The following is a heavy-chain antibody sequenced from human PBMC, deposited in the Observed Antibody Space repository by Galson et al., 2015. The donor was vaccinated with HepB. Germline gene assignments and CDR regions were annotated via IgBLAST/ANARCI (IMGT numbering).Heavy chain of an antibody. V-gene: IGHV3-30*18. CDR2: ISYDGNKK. D-gene: IGHD6-19*01. CDR3: AKPSSRLAIDYFDY. Sequence: SLRLSCAASGFTFSNYYMHWVRQAPGKGLEWVAVISYDGNKKYYADSVKGRFTISRDNSKNTLDLQMNSLRAEDTAVYYCAKPSSRLAIDYFDYWGQGTLVTVSS. CDR1: GFTFSNYY. J-gene: IGHJ4*02.